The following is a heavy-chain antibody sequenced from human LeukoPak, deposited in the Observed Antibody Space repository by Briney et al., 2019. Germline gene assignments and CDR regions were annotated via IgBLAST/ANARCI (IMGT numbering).Heavy chain of an antibody. CDR2: ISGSGGST. CDR1: GFTFSSYA. J-gene: IGHJ6*02. CDR3: AKDIRGWYYYYYGMDV. D-gene: IGHD6-19*01. V-gene: IGHV3-23*01. Sequence: GGSLRLSCAASGFTFSSYAMSWVRQAPGKGLEWVSAISGSGGSTYYADSVKGRFTISRDNSKNTLYLQMNSLRAEDTAVYYCAKDIRGWYYYYYGMDVWGQGTTVTVSS.